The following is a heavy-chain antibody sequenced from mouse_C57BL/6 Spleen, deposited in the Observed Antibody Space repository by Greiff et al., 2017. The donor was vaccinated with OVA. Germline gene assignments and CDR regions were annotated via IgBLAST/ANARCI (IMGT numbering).Heavy chain of an antibody. D-gene: IGHD3-2*02. CDR3: ARSQATGLAY. Sequence: QVHVKQSGPGLVQPSQSLSITCTVSGFSLTSYGVHWVRQSPGKGLEWLGVLWSGGSTDYNAAFISRLSISKDNSKSQVFFKMNSLQADDTAIYYCARSQATGLAYWGQGTLVTVSA. CDR2: LWSGGST. V-gene: IGHV2-2*01. J-gene: IGHJ3*01. CDR1: GFSLTSYG.